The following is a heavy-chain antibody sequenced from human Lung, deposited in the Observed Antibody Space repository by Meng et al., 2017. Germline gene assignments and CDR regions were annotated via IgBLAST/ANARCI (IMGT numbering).Heavy chain of an antibody. D-gene: IGHD6-13*01. J-gene: IGHJ2*01. CDR2: ISVKNGEA. V-gene: IGHV1-18*01. CDR1: GYIFTNYD. Sequence: QGQRVQPGADAKKPGAFMKASCKASGYIFTNYDISWGRQAPGQGLEWMGWISVKNGEAKYPQNFQGRVTMTTDTTTSTAYMELRSLTSDDTAVYYCARYVPNGSFWYFDFWGRGTLVTVSS. CDR3: ARYVPNGSFWYFDF.